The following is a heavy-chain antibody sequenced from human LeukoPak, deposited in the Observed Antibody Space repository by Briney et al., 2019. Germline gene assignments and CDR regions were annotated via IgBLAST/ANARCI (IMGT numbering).Heavy chain of an antibody. CDR3: ARGRLRWYRDAFDI. J-gene: IGHJ3*02. V-gene: IGHV1-8*01. CDR2: MNPNSGNT. D-gene: IGHD4-23*01. Sequence: ASVKVSCKASGYTFTSYDINWVRQATGQGLEWMGWMNPNSGNTGYAQKFQGRVTMTRNTSISTAYMELSSLRSEDTAVYYCARGRLRWYRDAFDIWGQGTMVTVSS. CDR1: GYTFTSYD.